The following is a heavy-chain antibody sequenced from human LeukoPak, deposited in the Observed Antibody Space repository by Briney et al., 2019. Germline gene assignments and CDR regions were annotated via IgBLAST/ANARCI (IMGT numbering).Heavy chain of an antibody. D-gene: IGHD4-17*01. CDR3: ARDGDYGDYV. CDR1: GFTFSDHY. CDR2: TRNKANSYTT. Sequence: PGGSLRLSCAPSGFTFSDHYMDWVCQAPGKGLEWVGRTRNKANSYTTEYAASVKGRFTISRDDSKNSLYLQMNSLKTEDTAVYYCARDGDYGDYVWGQGTLVTVSS. J-gene: IGHJ4*02. V-gene: IGHV3-72*01.